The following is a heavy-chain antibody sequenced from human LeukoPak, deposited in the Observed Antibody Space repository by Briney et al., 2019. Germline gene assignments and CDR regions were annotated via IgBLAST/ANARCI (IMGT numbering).Heavy chain of an antibody. CDR3: VRNRNLKMTSTGILGN. J-gene: IGHJ4*02. Sequence: GGSLRLSCAASGFTFSSYGMHWVRQAPGKGLEWVAFIRYDGSNKYYADSVKGRFTISRDNSKNTLYLQMNSLRAEDTAVYYCVRNRNLKMTSTGILGNWGLGTLVIVSS. CDR2: IRYDGSNK. V-gene: IGHV3-30*02. D-gene: IGHD3-3*02. CDR1: GFTFSSYG.